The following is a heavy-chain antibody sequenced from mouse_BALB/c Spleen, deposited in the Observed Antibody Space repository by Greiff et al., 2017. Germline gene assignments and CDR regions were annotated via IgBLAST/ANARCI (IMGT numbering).Heavy chain of an antibody. D-gene: IGHD3-1*01. CDR1: GISITTGNYR. V-gene: IGHV3-5*02. J-gene: IGHJ4*01. CDR3: ARDSSGYAMDY. Sequence: DVKLVESGPGLVKPSQTVSLTCTVTGISITTGNYRWSWIRQFPGNKLEWIGYIYYSGTITYNPSLTSRTTITRDTSKNQFFLEMNSLTAEDTATYYCARDSSGYAMDYWGQGTSVTVSS. CDR2: IYYSGTI.